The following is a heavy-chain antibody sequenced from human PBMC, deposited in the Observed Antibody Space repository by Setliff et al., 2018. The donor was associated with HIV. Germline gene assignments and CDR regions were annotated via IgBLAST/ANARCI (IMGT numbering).Heavy chain of an antibody. D-gene: IGHD3-16*01. Sequence: SETLSLTCAVYGGSLSGYYWSWIRQPPGKGLEWFGEINHSGSTNYNPSLKSRVTISVDTSKNQFSLKLSSVTAADTAVYYCAIFQQRPWGGLDYWGQGTLVTVSS. CDR2: INHSGST. CDR3: AIFQQRPWGGLDY. J-gene: IGHJ4*02. V-gene: IGHV4-34*01. CDR1: GGSLSGYY.